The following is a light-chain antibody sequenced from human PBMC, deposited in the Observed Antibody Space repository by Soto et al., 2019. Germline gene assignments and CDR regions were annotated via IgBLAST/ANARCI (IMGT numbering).Light chain of an antibody. Sequence: QSVLTQSSSASASLGSSVKLTCTLSSGHSSYIIAWHQQQPGKAPRYLMKLEGSGSYNKGSGVPDRFSGSSSGADRYLTISNLQFEDEADYYCETWDSNPRVFGGGPKLTVL. CDR1: SGHSSYI. CDR3: ETWDSNPRV. V-gene: IGLV4-60*02. CDR2: LEGSGSY. J-gene: IGLJ3*02.